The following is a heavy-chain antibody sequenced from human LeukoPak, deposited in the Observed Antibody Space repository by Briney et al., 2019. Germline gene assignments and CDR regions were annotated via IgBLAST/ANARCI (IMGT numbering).Heavy chain of an antibody. CDR3: ATEGTYYYDSSGYYYDTGFDY. CDR2: ITRSGGT. D-gene: IGHD3-22*01. Sequence: GGSLRLSCAASGFTFSTYAVTWVRQAPGKGLEWVSIITRSGGTYYADSVKGRFTISRDNSKNTLYLQMNSLRAEDTAVYYCATEGTYYYDSSGYYYDTGFDYWGQGTLVTVSS. J-gene: IGHJ4*02. V-gene: IGHV3-23*01. CDR1: GFTFSTYA.